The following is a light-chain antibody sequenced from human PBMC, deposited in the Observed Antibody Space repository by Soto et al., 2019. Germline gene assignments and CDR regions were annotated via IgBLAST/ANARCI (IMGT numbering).Light chain of an antibody. V-gene: IGKV3-20*01. CDR3: QQYTGPPTT. CDR2: GAS. J-gene: IGKJ5*01. CDR1: QTVSSNY. Sequence: EILFSQSPYTPSLSPGERATLSCRASQTVSSNYLAWCQQRPGQAPRLLIYGASTRAAGIPDRFSGSGSGTDFTLTITRLEPEDSAVYFCQQYTGPPTTFGQGTRLEIK.